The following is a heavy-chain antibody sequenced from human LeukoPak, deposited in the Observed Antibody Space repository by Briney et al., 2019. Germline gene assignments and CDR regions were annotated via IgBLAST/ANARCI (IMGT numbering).Heavy chain of an antibody. CDR3: ARDRGYGSGSYYYYYGMDV. CDR1: GFTVSSNY. Sequence: PGGSLRLSCAASGFTVSSNYMSWVRQAPGKGLEWVSVIYGGGSTYYADSVKGRFTISRDNSKNTLYLQMNSLRAEDTAVYYCARDRGYGSGSYYYYYGMDVWGQGTTVTVSS. D-gene: IGHD3-10*01. J-gene: IGHJ6*02. V-gene: IGHV3-66*01. CDR2: IYGGGST.